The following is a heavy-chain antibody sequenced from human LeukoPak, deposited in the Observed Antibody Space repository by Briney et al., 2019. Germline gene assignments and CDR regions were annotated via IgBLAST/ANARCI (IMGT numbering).Heavy chain of an antibody. D-gene: IGHD3-9*01. CDR2: IYYSGTT. Sequence: SETLSLTCAVSGGSINSGDYYWSWIRQPPGKGLEWIGYIYYSGTTYYNPSLKSRVTISVDTSKNQFSLKLSSVTAADTAVYYCARGRRTRYFDWLFSGWFDPWGQGTLVTVSS. CDR3: ARGRRTRYFDWLFSGWFDP. CDR1: GGSINSGDYY. V-gene: IGHV4-30-4*01. J-gene: IGHJ5*02.